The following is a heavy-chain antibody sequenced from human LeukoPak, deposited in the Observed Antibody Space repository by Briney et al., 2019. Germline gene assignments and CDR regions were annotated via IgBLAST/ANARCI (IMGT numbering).Heavy chain of an antibody. J-gene: IGHJ6*04. CDR2: IIPIFGTA. CDR3: AFPGIAAAGEGVDYYYYGMDV. V-gene: IGHV1-69*06. D-gene: IGHD6-13*01. CDR1: GGTFSSYA. Sequence: SVEVSCKASGGTFSSYAISWVRQAPGQGLEWMGGIIPIFGTANYAQKFQGRVTITADKSTSTAYMELSSLRSEDTAVYYCAFPGIAAAGEGVDYYYYGMDVWGKGTTVTVSS.